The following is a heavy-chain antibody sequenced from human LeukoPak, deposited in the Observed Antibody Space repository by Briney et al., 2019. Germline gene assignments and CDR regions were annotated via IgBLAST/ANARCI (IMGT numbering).Heavy chain of an antibody. J-gene: IGHJ4*02. D-gene: IGHD2-15*01. CDR2: IYSGGST. Sequence: GGSLRLSCAASGFTVSSNYMSWVRQAPGKRLEWVSVIYSGGSTYYADSVKGRFTISRDNSKNTLYLQMNSLRVEDTAVYYCARDFCSAGSCYPDNWGQGTLVTVSS. V-gene: IGHV3-66*01. CDR1: GFTVSSNY. CDR3: ARDFCSAGSCYPDN.